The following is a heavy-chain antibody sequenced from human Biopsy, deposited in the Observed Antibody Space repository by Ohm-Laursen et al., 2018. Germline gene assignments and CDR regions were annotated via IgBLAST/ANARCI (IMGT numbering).Heavy chain of an antibody. CDR1: GYTLTELS. V-gene: IGHV1-24*01. CDR3: AADINVWNVNY. Sequence: GAPVKVSCKVSGYTLTELSMHWVRQAPGRGLEWMGGFAPENGKTIYAQKFQGRVTMTEDTSTDTAYMELSSLRSEDTAVYYCAADINVWNVNYWGQGTQVTVSS. D-gene: IGHD1-1*01. J-gene: IGHJ4*02. CDR2: FAPENGKT.